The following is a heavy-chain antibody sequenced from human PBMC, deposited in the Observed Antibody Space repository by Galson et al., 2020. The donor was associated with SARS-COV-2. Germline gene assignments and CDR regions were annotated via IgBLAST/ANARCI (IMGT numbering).Heavy chain of an antibody. V-gene: IGHV4-31*03. J-gene: IGHJ5*02. CDR1: GGSISSGGYY. D-gene: IGHD3-3*01. CDR3: ARVVSGIFGVVNWFDP. Sequence: SETLSLTCTVSGGSISSGGYYWSWIRQHPGKGLEWIGYIYYSGSTYYNPSLKSRVTISVDTSKNQFSLKLSSVTAADTAVYYCARVVSGIFGVVNWFDPWGQGTLVTVSS. CDR2: IYYSGST.